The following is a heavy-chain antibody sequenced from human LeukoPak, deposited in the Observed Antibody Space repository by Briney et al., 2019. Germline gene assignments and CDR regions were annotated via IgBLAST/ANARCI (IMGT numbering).Heavy chain of an antibody. J-gene: IGHJ4*02. D-gene: IGHD6-13*01. V-gene: IGHV3-7*01. Sequence: GGSLRLSCAASGFTFNQYWMTWVRQIPGKGLEWVAYINQDETERYFVDSVKGRFSISRDTAKNSLYLQMNSLRVEDTALYYCARVAHEDGNSRYRMLDYWGQGILVTVSS. CDR3: ARVAHEDGNSRYRMLDY. CDR2: INQDETER. CDR1: GFTFNQYW.